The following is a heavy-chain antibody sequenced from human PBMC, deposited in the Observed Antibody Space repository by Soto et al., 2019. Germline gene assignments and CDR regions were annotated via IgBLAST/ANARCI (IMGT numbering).Heavy chain of an antibody. CDR1: GLTFINYA. Sequence: GGSLRLSCATSGLTFINYAMSWVRQAPGGGLEWVSSMSGSSSTTYYADSVRGRFTISRDRSKNTLYLQMSSLRAEDTALYYCAKNQERELPRVIDFWGQGTLVTVSS. J-gene: IGHJ4*02. D-gene: IGHD1-7*01. CDR3: AKNQERELPRVIDF. V-gene: IGHV3-23*01. CDR2: MSGSSSTT.